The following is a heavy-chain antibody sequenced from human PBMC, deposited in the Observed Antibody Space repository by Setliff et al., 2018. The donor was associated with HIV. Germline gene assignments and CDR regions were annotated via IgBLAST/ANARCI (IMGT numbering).Heavy chain of an antibody. V-gene: IGHV3-23*01. CDR2: ISYSGDST. D-gene: IGHD1-26*01. CDR1: GFTCSSYW. Sequence: PGGSLRLSCAASGFTCSSYWMSWVRQAPGKGLEWVSGISYSGDSTYYGEFETGRFTISRDNAKNSLFLQMNDLRPEDTAFYYCVKDGTPIGRYYQYFHVWGEGIMVTVSS. J-gene: IGHJ6*04. CDR3: VKDGTPIGRYYQYFHV.